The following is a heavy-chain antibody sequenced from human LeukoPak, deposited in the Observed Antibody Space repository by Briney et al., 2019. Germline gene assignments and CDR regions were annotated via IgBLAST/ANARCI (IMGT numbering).Heavy chain of an antibody. J-gene: IGHJ6*02. V-gene: IGHV3-43*02. CDR2: FSGDGGST. D-gene: IGHD2-15*01. Sequence: PGGSLRLSCAASGFTFDDYAMHWVRQAPGKGLEWVSLFSGDGGSTYYADSVKGRFTISRDNSKNSLYLQMNSLRTEDTALYYCAKDIVVVVAATAGNYYYGMDVWGQGTTVTVSS. CDR1: GFTFDDYA. CDR3: AKDIVVVVAATAGNYYYGMDV.